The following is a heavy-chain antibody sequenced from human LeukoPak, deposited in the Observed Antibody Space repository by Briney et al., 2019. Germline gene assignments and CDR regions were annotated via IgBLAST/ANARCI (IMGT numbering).Heavy chain of an antibody. CDR3: ARPTDYYDSSGYLV. V-gene: IGHV4-39*01. CDR1: GGSISSSSYY. D-gene: IGHD3-22*01. Sequence: SETLSLPCTVSGGSISSSSYYWGWIRQPPGKGLEWIGSIYYSGSTYYNPSLKSRVTISVDTSKNQFSLKLSSVTAADTAVYYCARPTDYYDSSGYLVWGQGTLVTVSS. J-gene: IGHJ4*02. CDR2: IYYSGST.